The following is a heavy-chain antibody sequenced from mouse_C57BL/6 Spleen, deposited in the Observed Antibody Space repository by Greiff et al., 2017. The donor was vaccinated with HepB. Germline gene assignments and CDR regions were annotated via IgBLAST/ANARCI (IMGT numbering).Heavy chain of an antibody. CDR2: IDPSDSET. Sequence: QVQLQQPGAELVRPGSSVKLSCKASGYTFTSYWMHWVKQRPIQGLEWIGNIDPSDSETHYNQKFKDKATLTVDKSSSTAYMQLSSLTSEDSAVYYCAREGLRRGDYYAMDYWGQRTSVTVSS. J-gene: IGHJ4*01. V-gene: IGHV1-52*01. D-gene: IGHD2-4*01. CDR1: GYTFTSYW. CDR3: AREGLRRGDYYAMDY.